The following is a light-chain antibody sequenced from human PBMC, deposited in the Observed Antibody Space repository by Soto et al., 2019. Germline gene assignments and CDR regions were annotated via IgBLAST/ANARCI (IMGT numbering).Light chain of an antibody. Sequence: FVLTQSPGTLSLSPGERATLSCRASQTVRNNYLAWYQQKPGQAPRLLIYDASSRATGIPDRFSGGGSGTDFTLTITRLEPEDFAVYYCQQYGDLPWTFGQGTKVDIK. CDR1: QTVRNNY. CDR3: QQYGDLPWT. CDR2: DAS. V-gene: IGKV3-20*01. J-gene: IGKJ1*01.